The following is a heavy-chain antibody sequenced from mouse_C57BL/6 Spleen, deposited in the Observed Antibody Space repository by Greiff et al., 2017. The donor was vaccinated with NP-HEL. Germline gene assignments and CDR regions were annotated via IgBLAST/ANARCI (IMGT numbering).Heavy chain of an antibody. CDR3: ARSYYGSSPYAMDY. Sequence: EVMLVESGGGLVKPGGSLKLSCAASGFTFSDYGMHWVRQAPEKGLEWVAYISSGSSTIYYADTVKGRFTISRDNAKNTLFLQMTSLRSEDTAMYSCARSYYGSSPYAMDYWGQGTSVTVSS. D-gene: IGHD1-1*01. CDR1: GFTFSDYG. V-gene: IGHV5-17*01. J-gene: IGHJ4*01. CDR2: ISSGSSTI.